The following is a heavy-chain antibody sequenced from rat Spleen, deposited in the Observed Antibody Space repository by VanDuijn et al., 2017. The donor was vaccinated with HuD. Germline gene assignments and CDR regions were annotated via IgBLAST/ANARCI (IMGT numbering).Heavy chain of an antibody. CDR2: ITYDGSGT. CDR3: ARPNYGYPFAY. CDR1: GFTFTDYN. D-gene: IGHD1-11*01. V-gene: IGHV5-7*01. Sequence: EVQLVESGGDLVQPGRSLKLSCAASGFTFTDYNMAWVRQASKKGLEWVATITYDGSGTDYLDSGKGGVTISRDNSKLTLILQMDSLRSEDTATYYCARPNYGYPFAYWGQGTLVTVSS. J-gene: IGHJ3*01.